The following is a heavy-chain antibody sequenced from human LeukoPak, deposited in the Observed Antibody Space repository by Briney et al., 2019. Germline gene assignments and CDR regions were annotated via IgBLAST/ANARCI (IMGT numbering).Heavy chain of an antibody. CDR2: ISASASST. J-gene: IGHJ4*02. Sequence: PGGSLRLSCAASAFTFSGYAMSWVRQAPGKGLEWVSTISASASSTYYVDSVKGRFTISRDNSKNTLYLQMNSLRADDTAVYYCAKDRPTVYSSSWLHFLDSWGQGTLVTVSS. CDR3: AKDRPTVYSSSWLHFLDS. CDR1: AFTFSGYA. D-gene: IGHD6-13*01. V-gene: IGHV3-23*01.